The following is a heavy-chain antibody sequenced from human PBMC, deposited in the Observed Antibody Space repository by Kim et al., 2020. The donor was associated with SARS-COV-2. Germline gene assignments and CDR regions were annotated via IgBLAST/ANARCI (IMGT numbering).Heavy chain of an antibody. CDR3: ARLVGYYYYYMDV. Sequence: YRPSCQGQVTISADKSNSTAYLQWSSLKASDTAMYYCARLVGYYYYYMDVWGKGTTVTVSS. J-gene: IGHJ6*03. V-gene: IGHV5-51*01.